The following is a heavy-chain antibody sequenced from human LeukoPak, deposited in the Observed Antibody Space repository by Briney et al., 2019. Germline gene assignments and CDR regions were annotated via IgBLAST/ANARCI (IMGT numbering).Heavy chain of an antibody. V-gene: IGHV1-2*02. Sequence: PGGSLRLSCAASRFTFSSYAMHWVRQAPGQGLEWMGWINPNSGGTNYAQKFQGRVTMTRDTSISTGCMELSRLRSDDTAVYYCARDLKGVVATIESYFDYWGQGTLVTVSS. D-gene: IGHD5-12*01. CDR2: INPNSGGT. J-gene: IGHJ4*02. CDR1: RFTFSSYA. CDR3: ARDLKGVVATIESYFDY.